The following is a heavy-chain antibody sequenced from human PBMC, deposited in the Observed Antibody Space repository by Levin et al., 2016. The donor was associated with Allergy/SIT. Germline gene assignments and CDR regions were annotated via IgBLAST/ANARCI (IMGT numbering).Heavy chain of an antibody. CDR2: IYHSGST. J-gene: IGHJ6*02. Sequence: WIRQPPGKGLEWIGEIYHSGSTNYNPSLKSRVTISVDKSKNQFSLKLSSVTAADTAVYYCARDLNSRALGGMDVWGQGTTVTVSS. CDR3: ARDLNSRALGGMDV. V-gene: IGHV4-4*02. D-gene: IGHD6-13*01.